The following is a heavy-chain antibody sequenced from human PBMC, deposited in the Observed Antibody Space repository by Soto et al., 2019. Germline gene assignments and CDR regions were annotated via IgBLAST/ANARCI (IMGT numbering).Heavy chain of an antibody. CDR3: ARGGAVVVPGAVDRHNWFDP. J-gene: IGHJ5*02. CDR2: VIPILGMA. CDR1: GGTFGSYS. V-gene: IGHV1-69*04. Sequence: SVKVSCKASGGTFGSYSFSWVRQAPGQGLEWMGRVIPILGMANYAQKFQGRVTITADKSTSTVYMELSSLRSEDTAVYYCARGGAVVVPGAVDRHNWFDPWGQGTLVTVSS. D-gene: IGHD2-2*01.